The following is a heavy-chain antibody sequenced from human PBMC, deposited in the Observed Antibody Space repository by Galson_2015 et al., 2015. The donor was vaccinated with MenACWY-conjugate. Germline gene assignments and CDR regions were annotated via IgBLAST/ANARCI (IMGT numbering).Heavy chain of an antibody. J-gene: IGHJ4*02. CDR2: ISSSSSTI. V-gene: IGHV3-48*02. CDR3: ARDIAYYYDSRRGPFDY. Sequence: SLRLSCAASGFTFSSYSMNWVRQAPGKGLEWVSYISSSSSTIYYADSVKGRFTISRDNAKNSLYLQMNSLRDEDTAVYYCARDIAYYYDSRRGPFDYWGQGTLVTVSS. D-gene: IGHD3-22*01. CDR1: GFTFSSYS.